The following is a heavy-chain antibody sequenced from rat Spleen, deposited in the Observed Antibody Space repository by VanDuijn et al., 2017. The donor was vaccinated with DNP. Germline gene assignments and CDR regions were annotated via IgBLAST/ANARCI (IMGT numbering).Heavy chain of an antibody. CDR2: ISTSGDST. J-gene: IGHJ2*01. CDR3: ARHVLHLRVWDY. V-gene: IGHV5-46*01. Sequence: EVQLVESGGGLVQPGRSMKLSCVASGFIFSSFPMAWVRQAPTKGLEWVATISTSGDSTYYRDSVKGRFTISRDNSKSTLYLQMNSLRSEDMATYYCARHVLHLRVWDYWGQGVMVTVSS. D-gene: IGHD1-4*01. CDR1: GFIFSSFP.